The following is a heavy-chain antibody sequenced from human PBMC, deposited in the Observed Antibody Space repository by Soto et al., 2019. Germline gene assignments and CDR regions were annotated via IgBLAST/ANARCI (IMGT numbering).Heavy chain of an antibody. Sequence: SGPTLVNPTQTLTLTCTFSGFSFSTTGVGVGWIRQPPGKALEWLALIYWDDDKRYSPSLKSRLTITKDTSKNQVVLTMTNMDPVDTGSYYCVHRTDYYRSGGHAFDIWGQGTMVTVSS. CDR1: GFSFSTTGVG. CDR3: VHRTDYYRSGGHAFDI. D-gene: IGHD3-10*01. V-gene: IGHV2-5*02. CDR2: IYWDDDK. J-gene: IGHJ3*02.